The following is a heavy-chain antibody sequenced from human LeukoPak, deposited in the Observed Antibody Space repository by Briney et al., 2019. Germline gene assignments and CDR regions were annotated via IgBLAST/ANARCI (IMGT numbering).Heavy chain of an antibody. J-gene: IGHJ1*01. V-gene: IGHV1-69*04. Sequence: SVKVSCKASGGTFNSYAISWVRQAPGQGLEWMGRIIPVLGIANYAQKFQGRVTITADKSTSTAYMELSSLRSEDTAVYYCAGQIAAAGKVLYFQHWGQGTLVTVSS. CDR2: IIPVLGIA. CDR3: AGQIAAAGKVLYFQH. D-gene: IGHD6-13*01. CDR1: GGTFNSYA.